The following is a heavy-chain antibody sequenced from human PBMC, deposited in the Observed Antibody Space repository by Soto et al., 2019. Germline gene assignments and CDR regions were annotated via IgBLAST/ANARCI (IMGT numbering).Heavy chain of an antibody. Sequence: QVQLVQSGAEVKKPGSSVKVSCKASGGTFSSYAISWVRQAPGQGLEWMGGIFPIFGTANYAEKFQGRVTIAADESTSTAYMDLRSLRFEDTAVYYCASYYDSSGYYRTSYFDYWGQGTLVTVSS. CDR1: GGTFSSYA. J-gene: IGHJ4*02. CDR3: ASYYDSSGYYRTSYFDY. CDR2: IFPIFGTA. V-gene: IGHV1-69*01. D-gene: IGHD3-22*01.